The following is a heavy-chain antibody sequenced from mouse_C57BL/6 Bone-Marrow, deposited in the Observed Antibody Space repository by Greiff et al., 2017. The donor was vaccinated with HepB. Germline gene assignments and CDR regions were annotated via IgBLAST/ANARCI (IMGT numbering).Heavy chain of an antibody. D-gene: IGHD2-14*01. Sequence: EVMLVESGEGLVKPGGSLTLSCAASGFTFSSYAMSWVRQTPEKRLEWVAYISSGGDYIYYADTVKGRFTISRDNARNTLYLQMSSLKSENTAMYYCTRDRLTHYFDYWGQGTTLTVSS. J-gene: IGHJ2*01. CDR1: GFTFSSYA. V-gene: IGHV5-9-1*02. CDR2: ISSGGDYI. CDR3: TRDRLTHYFDY.